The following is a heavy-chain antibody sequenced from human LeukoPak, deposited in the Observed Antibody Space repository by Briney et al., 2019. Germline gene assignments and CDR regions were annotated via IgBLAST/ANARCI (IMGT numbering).Heavy chain of an antibody. CDR1: GHGFSNYW. CDR3: AIPPGYCGNDCSFDH. Sequence: GESLKISYEGSGHGFSNYWIGWVRQMPGKGLEWMGIKTRYSPSFQGLVTISVDKSISTAYLQWSSLKASDTAMYYCAIPPGYCGNDCSFDHWGQGTLVTVSS. V-gene: IGHV5-51*01. CDR2: KT. D-gene: IGHD2-21*02. J-gene: IGHJ4*02.